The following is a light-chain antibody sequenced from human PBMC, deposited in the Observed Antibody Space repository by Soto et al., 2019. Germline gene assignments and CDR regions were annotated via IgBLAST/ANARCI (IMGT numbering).Light chain of an antibody. Sequence: QSALIQPASVSGSPGQSITISCSGTISDIGSYDRVSWYQRHPGRAPKLMIYEDTRRPSGISNRFSGSKSGITASLTISGLQAEDEADYYCCSYVGSDIYVVFGGGTKLTVL. CDR3: CSYVGSDIYVV. V-gene: IGLV2-23*01. J-gene: IGLJ2*01. CDR1: ISDIGSYDR. CDR2: EDT.